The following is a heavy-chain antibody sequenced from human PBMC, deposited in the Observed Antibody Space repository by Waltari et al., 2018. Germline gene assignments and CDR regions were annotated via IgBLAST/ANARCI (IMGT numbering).Heavy chain of an antibody. J-gene: IGHJ6*02. CDR2: IMPDVSET. V-gene: IGHV1-69*02. D-gene: IGHD3-10*01. CDR3: AGGDGGYYYCKMDD. Sequence: QVQLVQSGDEAKKPGSSVRVSCRASGGTFTSDSVNWVRQAPGRGLEWLGRIMPDVSETKYAVRLRGRISVSADRSTSTVYMELSSRRSDDTAVYYCAGGDGGYYYCKMDDWGQGTRVTVSS. CDR1: GGTFTSDS.